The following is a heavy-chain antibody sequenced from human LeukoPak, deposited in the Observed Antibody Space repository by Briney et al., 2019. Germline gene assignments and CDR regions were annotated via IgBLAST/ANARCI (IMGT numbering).Heavy chain of an antibody. V-gene: IGHV3-33*01. J-gene: IGHJ4*02. CDR3: ARDTYYYDSSGYYPY. Sequence: GGSLRLSCAASGFIFSSYGMHWVRQAPGKGLEWVAVIWYDGSNKYYADSVKGRFTISRDNSKNTLYLQMNSLRAEDTAVYYCARDTYYYDSSGYYPYWGQGTLVTVSS. D-gene: IGHD3-22*01. CDR2: IWYDGSNK. CDR1: GFIFSSYG.